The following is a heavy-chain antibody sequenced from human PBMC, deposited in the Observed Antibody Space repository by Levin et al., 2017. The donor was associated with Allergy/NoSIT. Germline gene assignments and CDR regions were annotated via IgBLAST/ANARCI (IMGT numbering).Heavy chain of an antibody. CDR1: GGSVNSGSYY. CDR2: TNYRGGT. D-gene: IGHD6-19*01. Sequence: PSETLSLTCTVSGGSVNSGSYYWSWLRQPPGKGLEWIGYTNYRGGTKYNPSLNSRITISVDTSRKGFSLKLTSVTAADTAVYYCARNRIVVSGGNDYYSGMDVWGQGTTVTVSS. CDR3: ARNRIVVSGGNDYYSGMDV. J-gene: IGHJ6*02. V-gene: IGHV4-61*03.